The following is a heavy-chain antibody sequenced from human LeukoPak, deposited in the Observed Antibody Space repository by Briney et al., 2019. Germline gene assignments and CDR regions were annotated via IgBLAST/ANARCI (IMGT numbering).Heavy chain of an antibody. CDR2: INHSGST. D-gene: IGHD2-2*01. CDR1: GGSFSGYY. CDR3: ARGLRRYCSSTSCPYYFDY. Sequence: SETLSLTCAVYGGSFSGYYWSWIRQPPGKGLEWIGEINHSGSTNYNPSLQSRVTISVDTSKNQFSLKLSSVTAADTAVYYCARGLRRYCSSTSCPYYFDYWGQGTLVTVSS. J-gene: IGHJ4*02. V-gene: IGHV4-34*01.